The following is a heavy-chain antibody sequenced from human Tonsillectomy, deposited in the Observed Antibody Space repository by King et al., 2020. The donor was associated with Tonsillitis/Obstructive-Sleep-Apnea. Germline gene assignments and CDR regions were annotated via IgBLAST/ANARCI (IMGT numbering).Heavy chain of an antibody. CDR2: ISYDGSNK. CDR1: GFTFSSYG. D-gene: IGHD3-22*01. Sequence: QLVQSGGGVVQPGRSLRLSCAASGFTFSSYGMHWVRQAPGKGLEWVAVISYDGSNKYYADSVKGRFTIYRDNSKNRLYLQMNSLRAEDTAVYYCAKEQYYYDSSSTDYMDVWGKGTTVTVSS. J-gene: IGHJ6*03. CDR3: AKEQYYYDSSSTDYMDV. V-gene: IGHV3-30*18.